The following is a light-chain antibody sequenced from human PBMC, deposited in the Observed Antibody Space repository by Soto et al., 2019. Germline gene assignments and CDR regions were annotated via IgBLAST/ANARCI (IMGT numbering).Light chain of an antibody. CDR2: GAS. V-gene: IGKV3-15*01. CDR3: QQYNNWPFP. J-gene: IGKJ4*01. Sequence: EIVMTQSPATLSVSPGERATLSCRASQTVNNNLAWYQQKPGQAPRLLIYGASARATGIPARFSGSGSGTEFTLTISSLQSEDFAVYYCQQYNNWPFPFGGGTKVEIK. CDR1: QTVNNN.